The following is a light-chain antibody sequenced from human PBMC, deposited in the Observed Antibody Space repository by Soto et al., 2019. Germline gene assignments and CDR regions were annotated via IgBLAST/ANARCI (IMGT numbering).Light chain of an antibody. CDR3: QQYYNWPVT. J-gene: IGKJ4*01. CDR2: GAS. Sequence: EILMTQSQATLSVSPGETVTFSCRASRSVSNRLAWYQHKPGQAPRLLISGASNGATGIPPKFSGSGSGTEFNLTVDRLQSDDIAVYYCQQYYNWPVTFGGGTKVDIK. V-gene: IGKV3-15*01. CDR1: RSVSNR.